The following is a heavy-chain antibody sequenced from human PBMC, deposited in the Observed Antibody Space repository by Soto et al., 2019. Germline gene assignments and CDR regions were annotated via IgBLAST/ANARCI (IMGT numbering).Heavy chain of an antibody. CDR3: ARAEGDILTGYPFDY. Sequence: PGGSLRLSCAASGFTFSSYSMNWVRQAPGKGLEWVSSISSSSSYIYYADSVKGRFTISRDNAKNSLYLQMNSLRAEDTAVYYCARAEGDILTGYPFDYWGQGTLVTVSS. D-gene: IGHD3-9*01. V-gene: IGHV3-21*01. CDR1: GFTFSSYS. CDR2: ISSSSSYI. J-gene: IGHJ4*02.